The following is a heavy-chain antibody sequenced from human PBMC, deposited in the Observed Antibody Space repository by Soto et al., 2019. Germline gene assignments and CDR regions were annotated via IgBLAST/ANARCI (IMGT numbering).Heavy chain of an antibody. V-gene: IGHV4-34*01. CDR2: INHSGST. CDR3: ARVGSGSSWYEAIDY. D-gene: IGHD6-13*01. CDR1: GGSFSGYY. J-gene: IGHJ4*02. Sequence: PSETLSLTCAVYGGSFSGYYWSWIRQPPGKGLEWIGEINHSGSTNYNPSLKSRVTISVDTSKNQFSLKLSSVTAADTAVYYCARVGSGSSWYEAIDYWGQGTLVTVS.